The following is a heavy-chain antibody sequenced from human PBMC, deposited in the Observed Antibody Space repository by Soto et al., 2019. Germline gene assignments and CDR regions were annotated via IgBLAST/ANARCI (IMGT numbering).Heavy chain of an antibody. V-gene: IGHV4-31*03. Sequence: QVQLQESGPGLVKPSQTLSLTCTVPGGSISSGGYFWNWIRQHPGKGLEWIGYIYYSGVTYYNPSLTSRVTISVDTSKNQFSLRLSSVTAADTAVYYCAREPSIWGQGTLVTVSS. CDR1: GGSISSGGYF. CDR3: AREPSI. J-gene: IGHJ4*02. CDR2: IYYSGVT.